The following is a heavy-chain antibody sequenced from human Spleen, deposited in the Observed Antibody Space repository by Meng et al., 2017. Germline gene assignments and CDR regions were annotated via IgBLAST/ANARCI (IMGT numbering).Heavy chain of an antibody. Sequence: GGSLRLSCAASKFTFSSYEMNWVRQAPGKGLEWVSYISGSGSTIYYADSVKGRFTISRDNAKNSLYLQMNSLRDEYTAVYYCARAYCGGDCFSAYYFDYWGQGTLVTVSS. J-gene: IGHJ4*02. CDR2: ISGSGSTI. CDR1: KFTFSSYE. CDR3: ARAYCGGDCFSAYYFDY. D-gene: IGHD2-21*02. V-gene: IGHV3-48*03.